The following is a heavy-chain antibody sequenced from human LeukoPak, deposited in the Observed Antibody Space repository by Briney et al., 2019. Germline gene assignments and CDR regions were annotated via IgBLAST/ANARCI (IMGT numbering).Heavy chain of an antibody. Sequence: ASVTVSCKASGYTFTSYSMHWVRQAPGQGLEWMGIINPSGSSTNYAQKFQGRVTMTRDTSTSTVYMDLSSLTSEDTAVYYCARTLITTTGTDYWGQGTL. J-gene: IGHJ4*02. CDR1: GYTFTSYS. D-gene: IGHD1-1*01. V-gene: IGHV1-46*01. CDR2: INPSGSST. CDR3: ARTLITTTGTDY.